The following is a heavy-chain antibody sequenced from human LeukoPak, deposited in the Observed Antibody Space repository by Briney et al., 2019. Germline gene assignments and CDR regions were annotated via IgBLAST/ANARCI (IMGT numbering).Heavy chain of an antibody. CDR3: ARDFNSSWLDNWFDP. CDR1: GGSISSYY. V-gene: IGHV4-4*07. CDR2: IYSSGST. J-gene: IGHJ5*02. Sequence: SETLSLTCTVSGGSISSYYWSWIRQSAGKGLEWIGRIYSSGSTNYNPSLKSRVTMSVDTSKNQFSLKLGSVTAADTAVYYCARDFNSSWLDNWFDPWGQGTLVTVSS. D-gene: IGHD6-13*01.